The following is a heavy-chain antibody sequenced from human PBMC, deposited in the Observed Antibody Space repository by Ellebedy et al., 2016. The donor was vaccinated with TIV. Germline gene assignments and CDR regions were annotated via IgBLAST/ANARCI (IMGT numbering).Heavy chain of an antibody. CDR1: GFTFSSYA. CDR3: ARGYCSGGSCSYY. J-gene: IGHJ4*02. V-gene: IGHV3-23*01. D-gene: IGHD2-15*01. CDR2: ISNTGSRT. Sequence: GESLKISCAASGFTFSSYAMSWVRQAPGKGLEWVSTISNTGSRTYYADSVEGRFIISRDNSKKTLYLQMNSLRAEDTAVYYCARGYCSGGSCSYYWGQGTLVTVSS.